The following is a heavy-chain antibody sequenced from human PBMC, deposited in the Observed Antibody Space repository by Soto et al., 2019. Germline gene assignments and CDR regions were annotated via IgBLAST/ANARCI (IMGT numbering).Heavy chain of an antibody. J-gene: IGHJ4*02. CDR2: IIPILGIA. CDR3: ARDKGGSYFEYYFDY. CDR1: GGTFSSYT. Sequence: QVQLMQSGTEVKKPGSSVKVSCKASGGTFSSYTISWVRQAPGQGLEWMGRIIPILGIANYAQKFQGRVTITADKSTSTAYMELSSLRSEDTAVYYCARDKGGSYFEYYFDYWGQGTLVTVSS. D-gene: IGHD1-26*01. V-gene: IGHV1-69*08.